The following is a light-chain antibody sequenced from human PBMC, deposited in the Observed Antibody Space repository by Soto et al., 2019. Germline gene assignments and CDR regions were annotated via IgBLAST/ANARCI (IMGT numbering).Light chain of an antibody. Sequence: AIRMTQSPSSLSASTGDRVTITCRASQGISSYLAWYQQKPGKAPKLLIYAASTLKSGVPSRFSGSGSGIDFTITVSCPQPEDFAPYSCQQDYSYPRTYGQGTKVEIK. CDR1: QGISSY. CDR2: AAS. CDR3: QQDYSYPRT. V-gene: IGKV1-8*01. J-gene: IGKJ1*01.